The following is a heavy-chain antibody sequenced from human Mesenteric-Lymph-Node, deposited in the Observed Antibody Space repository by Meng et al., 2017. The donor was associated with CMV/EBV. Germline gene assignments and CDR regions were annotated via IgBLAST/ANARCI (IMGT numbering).Heavy chain of an antibody. CDR1: GASVTSRSYY. D-gene: IGHD6-6*01. CDR2: IYYSGST. V-gene: IGHV4-61*01. Sequence: SETLSLTCTVSGASVTSRSYYWSWIRQPPGKGLEWIGYIYYSGSTNYNPSLKSRVTISVDTSKNQFSLKLSSVTAADTAVYYCAREVSSSSLSYYYYGMDVWGQGTTVTVSS. J-gene: IGHJ6*02. CDR3: AREVSSSSLSYYYYGMDV.